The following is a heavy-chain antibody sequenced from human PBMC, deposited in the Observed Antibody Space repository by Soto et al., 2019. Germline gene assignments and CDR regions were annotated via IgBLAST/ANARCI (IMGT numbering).Heavy chain of an antibody. V-gene: IGHV3-30*18. CDR2: ISYDGSNK. CDR3: ANGIAARPIGYYYYGMDV. J-gene: IGHJ6*02. D-gene: IGHD6-6*01. CDR1: GFTFSSYG. Sequence: GGSLRLSCAASGFTFSSYGMHWVRQAPGKGLEWVAVISYDGSNKYYADSVKGRFTISRDNSKNTLYLQMNSLRAEDTAVYYCANGIAARPIGYYYYGMDVWGQGTTVTVSS.